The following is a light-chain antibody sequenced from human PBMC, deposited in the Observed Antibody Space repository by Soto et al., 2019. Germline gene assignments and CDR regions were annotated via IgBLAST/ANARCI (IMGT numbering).Light chain of an antibody. CDR2: SAS. J-gene: IGKJ1*01. Sequence: EIVLTQSPGTLSLSPGERATLSCRASQSVTSGYVAWFQQKPGQAPRLLIYSASARATGIPDRFSASGSGTDFTLTISRLEPEDFAVYFCQQYGGLPWTFGQGTKVEI. CDR3: QQYGGLPWT. V-gene: IGKV3-20*01. CDR1: QSVTSGY.